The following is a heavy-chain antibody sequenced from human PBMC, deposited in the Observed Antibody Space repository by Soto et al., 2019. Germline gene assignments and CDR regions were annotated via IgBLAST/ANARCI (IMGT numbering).Heavy chain of an antibody. CDR2: ISNSGSGT. CDR3: SSSSPASDY. J-gene: IGHJ4*02. V-gene: IGHV3-23*01. Sequence: EVQMLESGGGLVQPGGSLRLSCVASGFTFGRFGMSWVRQAAGKGLEWVSGISNSGSGTYYADSVTGRFTISRDNAKNTLYLQMSSMRGEDTALYYCSSSSPASDYWGQGTLVTVSS. CDR1: GFTFGRFG. D-gene: IGHD3-10*01.